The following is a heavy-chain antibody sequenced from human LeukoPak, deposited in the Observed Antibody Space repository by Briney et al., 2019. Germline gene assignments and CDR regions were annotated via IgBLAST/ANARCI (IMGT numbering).Heavy chain of an antibody. J-gene: IGHJ4*02. CDR3: ARGRGSGSYPHDY. V-gene: IGHV4-38-2*01. Sequence: SETLFLTCGVSGYSISSGHYWGWIRQPPGKELEWIGSIYHSGTTYYNPSLKSRVTISVDTSKNQFSLKLSSVTAADTAVYYCARGRGSGSYPHDYRGQGTLVTVSS. CDR1: GYSISSGHY. D-gene: IGHD3-10*01. CDR2: IYHSGTT.